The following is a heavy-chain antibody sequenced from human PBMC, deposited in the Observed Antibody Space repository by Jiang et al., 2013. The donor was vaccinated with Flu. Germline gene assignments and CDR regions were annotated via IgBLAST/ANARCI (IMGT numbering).Heavy chain of an antibody. J-gene: IGHJ4*02. CDR2: IYYSGST. D-gene: IGHD6-19*01. Sequence: GPGLVKPSETLSLTCTVSGGSISSSSYYWGWIRQPPGKGLEWIGSIYYSGSTYYNPSLKSRVTISVDTSKNQFSLKLSSVTAADTAVYYCARALVAGPLRWAYYFDYWGQGTLVTVSS. CDR1: GGSISSSSYY. V-gene: IGHV4-39*01. CDR3: ARALVAGPLRWAYYFDY.